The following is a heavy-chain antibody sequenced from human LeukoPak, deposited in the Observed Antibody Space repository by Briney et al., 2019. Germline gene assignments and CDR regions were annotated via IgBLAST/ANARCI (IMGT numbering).Heavy chain of an antibody. CDR1: GYTFTGYY. CDR3: ARARKKSYCSGGSCYYAYNWFDP. CDR2: INPNSGGT. Sequence: ATVKVSCKASGYTFTGYYMHWVRQAPGRGLEWMGWINPNSGGTNYAQKFQGRVTMTRDTSISTAYMELSRLRSDDTAVYYCARARKKSYCSGGSCYYAYNWFDPWGQGTLVTVSS. V-gene: IGHV1-2*02. D-gene: IGHD2-15*01. J-gene: IGHJ5*02.